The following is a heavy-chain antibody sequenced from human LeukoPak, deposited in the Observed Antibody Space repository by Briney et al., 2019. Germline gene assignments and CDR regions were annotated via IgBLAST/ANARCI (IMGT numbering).Heavy chain of an antibody. J-gene: IGHJ4*02. V-gene: IGHV3-9*01. CDR1: GFTFDDYA. CDR3: ARVVSSGWHGPNFVDY. D-gene: IGHD6-19*01. Sequence: GGSLRLSCAASGFTFDDYAMHWVRQAPGKGLEWVSGISWNSGSICYADSVKGRFTISRDNAKNSLYLQMNSLRAEDTAVYYCARVVSSGWHGPNFVDYWGQGTLVTVSS. CDR2: ISWNSGSI.